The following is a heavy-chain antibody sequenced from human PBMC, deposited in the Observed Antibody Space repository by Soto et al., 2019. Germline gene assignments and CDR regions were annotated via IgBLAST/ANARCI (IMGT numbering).Heavy chain of an antibody. CDR1: VVSISSSY. J-gene: IGHJ4*02. CDR3: ARGIGGSSSPTFHY. D-gene: IGHD6-6*01. Sequence: SETLSLTCTVSVVSISSSYWSCIRHPPGKRLEWIGYIYYSGSTNYNPSLKSRVTISVDTSKNQFSLKLSSVTAADTAVYYCARGIGGSSSPTFHYWGQGTLVTLSS. CDR2: IYYSGST. V-gene: IGHV4-59*01.